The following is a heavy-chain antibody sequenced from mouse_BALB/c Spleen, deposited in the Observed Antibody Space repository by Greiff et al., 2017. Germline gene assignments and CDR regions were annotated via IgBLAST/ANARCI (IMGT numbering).Heavy chain of an antibody. J-gene: IGHJ3*01. Sequence: VQLQQSGAELVKPGASVKLSCTASGFYFKDTYMHWVKQRPEQGLEWIGRIDPANGNTNYDPKFQGKATVTADTSSNTAYLHLSSLASEDTAVYYCARSSTKVAYWGQGTLVTVSA. V-gene: IGHV14-3*02. D-gene: IGHD1-3*01. CDR1: GFYFKDTY. CDR3: ARSSTKVAY. CDR2: IDPANGNT.